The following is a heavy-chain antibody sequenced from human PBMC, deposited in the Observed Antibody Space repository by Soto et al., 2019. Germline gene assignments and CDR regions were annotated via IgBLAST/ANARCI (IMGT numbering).Heavy chain of an antibody. CDR3: ARDPQYNSGWYFDY. D-gene: IGHD6-19*01. Sequence: QVQLVESGGGVVQPGRSLRLSCATSGFTFSSYAIHWVRQAPGKGLEWVAVIWYDGSNKYYADSVKGRLTISRDNSKNTVYLQMNSLRAEDTAVYYCARDPQYNSGWYFDYWGQGTLVTVSS. CDR2: IWYDGSNK. J-gene: IGHJ4*02. V-gene: IGHV3-33*01. CDR1: GFTFSSYA.